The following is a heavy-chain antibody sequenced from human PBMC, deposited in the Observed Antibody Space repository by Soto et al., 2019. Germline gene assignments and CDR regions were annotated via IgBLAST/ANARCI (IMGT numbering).Heavy chain of an antibody. V-gene: IGHV1-46*01. CDR2: ISPDGGRT. Sequence: QVQLVQSGAEVKKPGASVKVSCKASGYTFTTYYMHWVRQAPGQGLEWMGIISPDGGRTRYAKKFQGRVTMTRDTSTSTVYMELSSLRSEDTAVYYCATRDTGHYWGQGTLVTVSS. CDR3: ATRDTGHY. J-gene: IGHJ4*02. D-gene: IGHD2-2*02. CDR1: GYTFTTYY.